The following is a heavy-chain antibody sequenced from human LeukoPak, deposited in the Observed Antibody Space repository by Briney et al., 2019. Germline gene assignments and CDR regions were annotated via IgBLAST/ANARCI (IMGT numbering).Heavy chain of an antibody. D-gene: IGHD3-10*01. CDR1: GFTFDDYA. Sequence: SLRLSCAASGFTFDDYAMHWVRQAPGKGLEWVSGISWNSGSIGYADSVKGRFTVSRDNAKNSLYLQMNSLRAEDMALYYCAKSDGSGSYYHDAFDIWGQGTMVTVSS. J-gene: IGHJ3*02. CDR2: ISWNSGSI. CDR3: AKSDGSGSYYHDAFDI. V-gene: IGHV3-9*03.